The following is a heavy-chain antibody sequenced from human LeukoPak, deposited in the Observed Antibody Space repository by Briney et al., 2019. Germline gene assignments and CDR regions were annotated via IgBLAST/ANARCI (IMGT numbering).Heavy chain of an antibody. D-gene: IGHD3-3*01. Sequence: SETLSLTCTVSGGSISGYFWTWMRQPPGKGLEWIGYISYSGGTNYNPSLESRVVMSLDTSKNQFSLKLSSVTAADTAVYYCARLRHPFWGADFDYWGQGTLVTVSS. J-gene: IGHJ4*02. CDR1: GGSISGYF. V-gene: IGHV4-59*08. CDR3: ARLRHPFWGADFDY. CDR2: ISYSGGT.